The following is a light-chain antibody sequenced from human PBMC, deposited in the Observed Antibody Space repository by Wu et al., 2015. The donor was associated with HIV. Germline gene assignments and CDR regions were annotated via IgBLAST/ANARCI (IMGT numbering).Light chain of an antibody. CDR1: QSVSSS. V-gene: IGKV3-20*01. J-gene: IGKJ1*01. Sequence: EIVLTQSPATLSLSPGERATLSCRASQSVSSSLAWYQQKAGQTPRPLIYAASSRATGIPDRFSGSGSGTDFTLTISRLEPEDFAVYYCQQYGNSPRTFGQGTKVEIK. CDR3: QQYGNSPRT. CDR2: AAS.